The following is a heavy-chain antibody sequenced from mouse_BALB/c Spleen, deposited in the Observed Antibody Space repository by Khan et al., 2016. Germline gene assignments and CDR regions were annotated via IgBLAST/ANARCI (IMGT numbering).Heavy chain of an antibody. D-gene: IGHD2-14*01. CDR3: ARGDRWFAY. CDR2: ISDGGSYT. CDR1: GFTFSDYY. V-gene: IGHV5-4*02. J-gene: IGHJ3*01. Sequence: EVELVESGGGLVKPGGSLKLSCAASGFTFSDYYMYWVRQTPEKRLEWVATISDGGSYTYYPDSVKGRFTISRDNAKNTLYLQMSSLKSEDTAMYYCARGDRWFAYWGQGTLVTVSA.